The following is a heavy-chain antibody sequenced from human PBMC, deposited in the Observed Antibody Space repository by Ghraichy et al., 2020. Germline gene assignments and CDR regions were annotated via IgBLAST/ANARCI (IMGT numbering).Heavy chain of an antibody. CDR2: IHHSGTT. V-gene: IGHV4-39*02. D-gene: IGHD3-16*01. J-gene: IGHJ6*02. CDR1: GASINSGSYY. CDR3: ARDHQLQPYAYYYGMDV. Sequence: SETLSLTCTVSGASINSGSYYWVWISQPPGKGLEWIGSIHHSGTTYFNPSLKSRVIISVDMPKNQFSLNLTSVTAADTALYFCARDHQLQPYAYYYGMDVWGQGTTVTVSS.